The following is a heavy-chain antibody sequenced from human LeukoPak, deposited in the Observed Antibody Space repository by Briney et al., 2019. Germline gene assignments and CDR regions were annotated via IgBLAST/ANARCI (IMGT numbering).Heavy chain of an antibody. CDR1: GFPFSSYW. CDR2: IKQDGSDK. D-gene: IGHD1-1*01. CDR3: ARLTGTTGFDY. V-gene: IGHV3-7*01. Sequence: PGGSLRLSCAASGFPFSSYWMSWVRQAPRKGLEWVANIKQDGSDKYYVDSVKGRFTISRDNAKNSLYLQVNSLRADDTAVYYCARLTGTTGFDYWGQGTLVTVSS. J-gene: IGHJ4*02.